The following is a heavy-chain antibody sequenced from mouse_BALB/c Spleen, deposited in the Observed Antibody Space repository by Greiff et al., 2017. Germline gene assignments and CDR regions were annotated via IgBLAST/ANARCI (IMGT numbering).Heavy chain of an antibody. CDR2: INPYNDGT. D-gene: IGHD1-1*01. J-gene: IGHJ3*01. CDR3: ASSPHYYGSSKFAY. V-gene: IGHV1-14*01. CDR1: GYTFTSYV. Sequence: VQLKQSGPELVKPGASVKMSCKASGYTFTSYVMHWVKQKPGQGLEWIGYINPYNDGTKYNEKFKGKATLTSDKSSSTAYMELSSLTSEDSAVYYCASSPHYYGSSKFAYWGQGTLVTVSA.